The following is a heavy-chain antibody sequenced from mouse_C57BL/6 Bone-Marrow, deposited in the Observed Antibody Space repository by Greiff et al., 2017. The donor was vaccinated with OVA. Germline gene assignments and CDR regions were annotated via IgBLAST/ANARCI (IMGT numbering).Heavy chain of an antibody. D-gene: IGHD2-2*01. Sequence: EVKLVESGGGLVQPKGSLKLSCAASGFSFNTYAMNWVRQAPGKGLEWVARIRSKSNNYATYYADSVKDRFTISRDDSESMLYLQMNNLKTEDTAMYYCVRLGYDVNYAMDYWGQGTSVTVSS. J-gene: IGHJ4*01. CDR3: VRLGYDVNYAMDY. CDR2: IRSKSNNYAT. CDR1: GFSFNTYA. V-gene: IGHV10-1*01.